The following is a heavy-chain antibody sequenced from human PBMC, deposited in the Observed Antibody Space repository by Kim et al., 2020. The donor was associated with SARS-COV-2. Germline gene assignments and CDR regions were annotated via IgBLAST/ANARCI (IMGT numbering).Heavy chain of an antibody. CDR3: ARDGLGTGYDAFDI. J-gene: IGHJ3*02. Sequence: ADSVKCRFTISRDNSKNTLYLQMNSLRAEDTAVYYCARDGLGTGYDAFDIWGQGTMVTVSS. D-gene: IGHD3-9*01. V-gene: IGHV3-33*01.